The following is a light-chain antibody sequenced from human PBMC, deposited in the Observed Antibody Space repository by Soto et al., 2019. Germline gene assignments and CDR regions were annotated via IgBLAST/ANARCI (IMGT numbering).Light chain of an antibody. CDR2: GAS. J-gene: IGKJ1*01. V-gene: IGKV3-20*01. CDR1: QSLRRTY. CDR3: HQRGSWPRGT. Sequence: EVVLTQFPDTLSVSPGETATLSCRASQSLRRTYVAWYQHKPGQAPRLLIYGASFRATGISDRFSGRGSGTDFTLSISRLEPEDSAVYYCHQRGSWPRGTFGQGTKVEIK.